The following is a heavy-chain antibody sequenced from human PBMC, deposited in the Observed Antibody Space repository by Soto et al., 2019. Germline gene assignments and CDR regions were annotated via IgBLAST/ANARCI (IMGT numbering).Heavy chain of an antibody. CDR2: INSDGSSI. V-gene: IGHV3-74*01. J-gene: IGHJ4*02. D-gene: IGHD3-3*01. Sequence: EVQLVESGGDLVQPGGFLRLSCATSGFTFSRYWMHWVRQVPGKGLVWVSRINSDGSSISYSDSVKGRFTISRDNAKNTLYLQMNSLRVEDTAVYYCARLPVDTITSLDYWGQGTLGTVSS. CDR3: ARLPVDTITSLDY. CDR1: GFTFSRYW.